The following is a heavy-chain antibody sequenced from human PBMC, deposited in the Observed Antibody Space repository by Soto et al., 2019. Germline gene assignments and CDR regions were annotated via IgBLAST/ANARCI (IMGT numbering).Heavy chain of an antibody. V-gene: IGHV1-8*01. CDR1: GYIFTSYD. CDR3: ARPISRGWYQPLGY. Sequence: QVQLVQSGAEVKKPGASVKVSCKASGYIFTSYDINWVRQATGQGLEWMGWMNPNSGNTGYAQKLQGRVTMTRNNSISTVYMELSSLRSEDTAVYYCARPISRGWYQPLGYWGQGTLVTVSS. CDR2: MNPNSGNT. J-gene: IGHJ4*02. D-gene: IGHD6-19*01.